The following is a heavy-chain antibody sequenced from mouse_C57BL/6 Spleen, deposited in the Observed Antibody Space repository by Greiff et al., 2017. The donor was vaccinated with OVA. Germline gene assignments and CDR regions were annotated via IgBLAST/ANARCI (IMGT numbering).Heavy chain of an antibody. CDR2: IWTGGGT. V-gene: IGHV2-9-1*01. CDR3: ARNSDTSGGAMDY. D-gene: IGHD3-1*01. CDR1: GFSLTSYA. J-gene: IGHJ4*01. Sequence: VMLVESGPGLVAPSQSLSITCTVSGFSLTSYAISWVRQPPGKGLEWLGVIWTGGGTNYNSALKSRLSISKDNSKSQVFLKMNSLQTDDTARYYCARNSDTSGGAMDYWGQGTSVTVSS.